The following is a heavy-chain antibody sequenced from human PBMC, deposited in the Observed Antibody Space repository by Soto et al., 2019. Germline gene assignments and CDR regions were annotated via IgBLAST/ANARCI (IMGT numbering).Heavy chain of an antibody. V-gene: IGHV4-31*03. J-gene: IGHJ6*02. CDR1: GGSISSGGYY. CDR3: ARDHRDDDDSSGYYYEGSYYYYYGMDV. D-gene: IGHD3-22*01. CDR2: IYYSGST. Sequence: SLTCTVSGGSISSGGYYWSWIRQHPGKGLEWIGYIYYSGSTYYNPSLKSRVTISVDTSKNQFSLKLSSVTAADTAVYYCARDHRDDDDSSGYYYEGSYYYYYGMDVWGQGTTVTVSS.